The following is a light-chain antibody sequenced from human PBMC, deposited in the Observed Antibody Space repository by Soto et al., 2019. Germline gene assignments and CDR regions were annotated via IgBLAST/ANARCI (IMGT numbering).Light chain of an antibody. CDR2: SAS. CDR1: QSVTSN. V-gene: IGKV3-20*01. Sequence: EIVMTQSPATLSVSPGERATLSCRARQSVTSNLAWYQQKPGQAPRLLIYSASSRATGVPDRFSGSGSATDFTLTISRVEPEDFAVYYCQQYGSSRNTFGQGTKVDIK. J-gene: IGKJ2*01. CDR3: QQYGSSRNT.